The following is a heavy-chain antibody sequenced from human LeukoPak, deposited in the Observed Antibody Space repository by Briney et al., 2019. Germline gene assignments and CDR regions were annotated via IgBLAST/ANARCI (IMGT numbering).Heavy chain of an antibody. D-gene: IGHD5-18*01. J-gene: IGHJ6*02. Sequence: ASVKVSCKASGYTFTSYGISWVRQAPGQGLEWMGWISAYNGNTNYAQKLQGRVTMTTDASTSTAYVELRSLRSDDTAVYYCARGRYSYEIVSYYYYGMDVWGQGTTVTVSS. CDR3: ARGRYSYEIVSYYYYGMDV. CDR2: ISAYNGNT. V-gene: IGHV1-18*01. CDR1: GYTFTSYG.